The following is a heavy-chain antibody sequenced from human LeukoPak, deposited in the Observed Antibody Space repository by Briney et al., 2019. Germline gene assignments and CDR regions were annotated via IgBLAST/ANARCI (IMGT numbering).Heavy chain of an antibody. D-gene: IGHD6-19*01. CDR2: IYPGDSDI. CDR3: ARPSRAVAGRYYVDS. J-gene: IGHJ4*02. CDR1: GYSFTNYW. V-gene: IGHV5-51*01. Sequence: GESLKISCKGSGYSFTNYWIGWVRQMPGKGLEWMGIIYPGDSDIRYSPSFQGQVTISADKSISTAYLQWSSLKASDTAMYYCARPSRAVAGRYYVDSWGQGTLVTVSS.